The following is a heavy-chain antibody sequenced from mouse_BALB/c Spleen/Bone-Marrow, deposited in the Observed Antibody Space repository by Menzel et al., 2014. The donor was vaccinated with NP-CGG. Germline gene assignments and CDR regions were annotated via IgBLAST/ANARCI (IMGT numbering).Heavy chain of an antibody. CDR1: GFTSTDYY. Sequence: EVMLVESGGGSVQPGGSLRLSCATSGFTSTDYYMSWVRQPPGKALEWLGFIRNKAKGYTTDYSASVKGRFTISRDNSQRILYLQMNTLRAEDSATYYCARDENVGIYWYFDVWGAGTTVIVSS. CDR2: IRNKAKGYTT. J-gene: IGHJ1*01. V-gene: IGHV7-3*02. CDR3: ARDENVGIYWYFDV.